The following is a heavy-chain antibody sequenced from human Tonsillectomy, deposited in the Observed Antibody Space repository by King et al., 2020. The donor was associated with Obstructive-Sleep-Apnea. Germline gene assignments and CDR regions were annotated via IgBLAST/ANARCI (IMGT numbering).Heavy chain of an antibody. J-gene: IGHJ3*02. Sequence: VQLVQSGGGLVQPGGYLRLSCAASGFTFSSYDMHWVRQATGKVLEWVSAIGTAVDTYYPGYVKGRFTISRENAMNSLYLQMNSLRAGDTGVYYCARGGQYYDILTGYYKGDAFDIWGQGTMVTVSS. CDR2: IGTAVDT. D-gene: IGHD3-9*01. CDR3: ARGGQYYDILTGYYKGDAFDI. V-gene: IGHV3-13*01. CDR1: GFTFSSYD.